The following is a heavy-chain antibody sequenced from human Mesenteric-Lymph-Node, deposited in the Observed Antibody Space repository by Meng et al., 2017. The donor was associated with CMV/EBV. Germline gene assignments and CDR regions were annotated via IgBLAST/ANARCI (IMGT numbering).Heavy chain of an antibody. CDR2: IYWDDDK. CDR3: AQIGSGSHY. J-gene: IGHJ4*02. V-gene: IGHV2-5*02. D-gene: IGHD3-10*01. CDR1: GFSLSTSGVG. Sequence: LTCAFSGFSLSTSGVGVGWIRQPPGKALEWLALIYWDDDKRYSPSLKSRLTITKDTSKNQAVLTMTNMDPVDTATYYCAQIGSGSHYWGQGTLVTVSS.